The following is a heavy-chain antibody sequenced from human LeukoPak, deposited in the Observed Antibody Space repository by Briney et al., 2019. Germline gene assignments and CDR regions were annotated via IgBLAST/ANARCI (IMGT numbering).Heavy chain of an antibody. CDR2: ISYGGSNK. Sequence: GGSLRLSCAASGFTFSSYAMHWVRQAPGKGLEWVAVISYGGSNKYYADSVKGRFTISRDNSKNTLYLQMNSLRAEDTAVYYCARLVGIVVAYDAFDIWGQGTLVTVSS. J-gene: IGHJ3*02. D-gene: IGHD3-22*01. V-gene: IGHV3-30*01. CDR3: ARLVGIVVAYDAFDI. CDR1: GFTFSSYA.